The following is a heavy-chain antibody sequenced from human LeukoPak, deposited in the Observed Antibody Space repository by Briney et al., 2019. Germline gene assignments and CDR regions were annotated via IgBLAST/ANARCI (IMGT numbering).Heavy chain of an antibody. CDR1: GYTFTGYY. CDR3: ARVWDYTVYYASTGDAFDI. D-gene: IGHD3-10*01. Sequence: ASVKVSCKASGYTFTGYYIHWVRQAPGQGLEWMGWINPNSGGTNYAQKFQVRVTMTRDTSISTAYMELSRLRSDDTAVYYCARVWDYTVYYASTGDAFDIWGQGTMVTVSS. V-gene: IGHV1-2*02. CDR2: INPNSGGT. J-gene: IGHJ3*02.